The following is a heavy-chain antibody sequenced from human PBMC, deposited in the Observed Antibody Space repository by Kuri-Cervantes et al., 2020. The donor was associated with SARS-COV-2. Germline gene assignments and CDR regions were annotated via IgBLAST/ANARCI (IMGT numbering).Heavy chain of an antibody. Sequence: ASVKVSCKASGYTFTSYGISWVRQAPGQGLEWMGWISAYNDKTSYAEKFQGRVTMTTITSSTTAYMELRSRRSDDTAVYYCARVLFPQVEAHFDYWGQGSLVTVSS. CDR2: ISAYNDKT. V-gene: IGHV1-18*01. CDR3: ARVLFPQVEAHFDY. CDR1: GYTFTSYG. J-gene: IGHJ4*02. D-gene: IGHD3-3*01.